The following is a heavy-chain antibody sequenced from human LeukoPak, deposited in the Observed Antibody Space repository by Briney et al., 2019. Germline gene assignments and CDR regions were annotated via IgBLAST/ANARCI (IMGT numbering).Heavy chain of an antibody. D-gene: IGHD1-26*01. V-gene: IGHV1-18*01. Sequence: ASVKVSCKASGYTFTGYYMHWVRQAPGQGLEWMGWISAYNGNTNYAQKLQGRVTMTTDTSTSTAYMELRSLRSDDTAVYYCARGGIVGATEEGDAFDIWGQGTMVTVSS. CDR3: ARGGIVGATEEGDAFDI. J-gene: IGHJ3*02. CDR2: ISAYNGNT. CDR1: GYTFTGYY.